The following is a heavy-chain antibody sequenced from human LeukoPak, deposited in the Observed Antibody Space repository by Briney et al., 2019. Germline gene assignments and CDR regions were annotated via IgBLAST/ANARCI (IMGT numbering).Heavy chain of an antibody. Sequence: NTWETLSHPCTDPDASISSYYWSWNRQPAGKGLEWIGPIYTSGSTNYNPSLNSPVTISVDKSKNLFSLKLTSVTAADTAVYYCARDWRYCSGGSCSYYFDYWGQGALVTVSS. CDR1: DASISSYY. CDR3: ARDWRYCSGGSCSYYFDY. CDR2: IYTSGST. J-gene: IGHJ4*02. D-gene: IGHD2-15*01. V-gene: IGHV4-4*07.